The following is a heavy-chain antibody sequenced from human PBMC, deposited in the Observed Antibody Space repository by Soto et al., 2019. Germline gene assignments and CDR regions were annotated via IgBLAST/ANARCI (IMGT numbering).Heavy chain of an antibody. CDR2: ISYDGSNK. J-gene: IGHJ4*02. CDR3: AKDWMRGYSGYDPNDDSGSEEPSPY. CDR1: GFTFSSYG. Sequence: TGGSLRLSCAASGFTFSSYGMHWVRQAPGKGLEWVAVISYDGSNKYYADSVKGRFTISRDNSKNTLYLQMNSLRAEDTAVYYCAKDWMRGYSGYDPNDDSGSEEPSPYWGQGTLVTVSS. V-gene: IGHV3-30*18. D-gene: IGHD5-12*01.